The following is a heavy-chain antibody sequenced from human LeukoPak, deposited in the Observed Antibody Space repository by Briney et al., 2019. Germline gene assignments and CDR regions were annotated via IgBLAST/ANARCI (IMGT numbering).Heavy chain of an antibody. V-gene: IGHV1-2*06. CDR1: GYTFTGYY. Sequence: ASVKVSCKASGYTFTGYYMHWVRQAPGQGLEWMGRINPNSGGTNYAQKFQGRVTMTRDTSISTAYMELSRLRSDDTAVYYCARTPRTYYYDSSGYYYYYYGMDVWGQGTTVTVSS. D-gene: IGHD3-22*01. CDR2: INPNSGGT. CDR3: ARTPRTYYYDSSGYYYYYYGMDV. J-gene: IGHJ6*02.